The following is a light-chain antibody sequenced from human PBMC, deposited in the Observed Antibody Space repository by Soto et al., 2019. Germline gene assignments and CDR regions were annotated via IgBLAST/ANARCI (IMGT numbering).Light chain of an antibody. V-gene: IGKV1-39*01. CDR2: GTC. Sequence: DIQMTQSPSSLSASVRDRVSVTCRPGQNVDSFVNWYQQKPGKSPRHLIYGTCNLQSGVTSRISSSGSGTEFNLTISSLQPEDFATYFCQQSYSAQYTFGQGTKLEIK. CDR1: QNVDSF. J-gene: IGKJ2*01. CDR3: QQSYSAQYT.